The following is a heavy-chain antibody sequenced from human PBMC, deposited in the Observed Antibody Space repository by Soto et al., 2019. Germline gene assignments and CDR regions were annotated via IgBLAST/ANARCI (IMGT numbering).Heavy chain of an antibody. D-gene: IGHD5-18*01. Sequence: QLQLQESGPGLVKPSETLSLTCTVSGGSISSSSYYWGWIRQPPGKGLEWIGSIYYSGTTYYNPCLESRVTISVDTSKNQFSLKLSSVTAADTAVYYCARHWRGYSYGPSDYWGQGTLVTVSS. CDR3: ARHWRGYSYGPSDY. CDR1: GGSISSSSYY. J-gene: IGHJ4*02. V-gene: IGHV4-39*01. CDR2: IYYSGTT.